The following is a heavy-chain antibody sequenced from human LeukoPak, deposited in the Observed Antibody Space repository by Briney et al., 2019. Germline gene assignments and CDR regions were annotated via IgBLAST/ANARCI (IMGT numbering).Heavy chain of an antibody. V-gene: IGHV3-30*18. Sequence: GGSLRPSCAASGFTFSDYYMSWIRQAPGKGLEWVAVISYDGSNKYYADSVRGRFTISRDNSKNTLYLQMNSLRAEDTAVYYCAKEGSNSGSYVLATVWGQGTLVTVSS. D-gene: IGHD1-26*01. CDR3: AKEGSNSGSYVLATV. CDR2: ISYDGSNK. CDR1: GFTFSDYY. J-gene: IGHJ4*02.